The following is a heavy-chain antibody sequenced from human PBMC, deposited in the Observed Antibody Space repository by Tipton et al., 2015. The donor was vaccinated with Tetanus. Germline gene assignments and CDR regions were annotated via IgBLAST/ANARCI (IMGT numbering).Heavy chain of an antibody. D-gene: IGHD5-12*01. CDR1: GGSVSSASHY. CDR2: IYYTGST. J-gene: IGHJ4*02. V-gene: IGHV4-61*03. Sequence: TLSLTCNVSGGSVSSASHYWSWIRQTPGKGLEWIGYIYYTGSTKYNPSLKSRVTISLDMSSNHFSLQLTSVTAADAAVYYCATSGYVLRLISGPFDSWGQGTQVTVSS. CDR3: ATSGYVLRLISGPFDS.